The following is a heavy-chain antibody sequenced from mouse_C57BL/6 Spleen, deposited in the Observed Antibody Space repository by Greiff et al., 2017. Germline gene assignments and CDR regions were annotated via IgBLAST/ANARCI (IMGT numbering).Heavy chain of an antibody. V-gene: IGHV1-18*01. CDR3: AREERWLQRRDALDY. D-gene: IGHD2-3*01. CDR1: GYTFTDYN. Sequence: VQLQQSGPELVKPGASVKIPCKASGYTFTDYNMDWVKQSHGKSLEWIGDINPNNGGTIYNQKFKGKATLTADKSSSTAYMQLSSLTSEDSAGYYCAREERWLQRRDALDYWGQGTTLTVSS. CDR2: INPNNGGT. J-gene: IGHJ4*01.